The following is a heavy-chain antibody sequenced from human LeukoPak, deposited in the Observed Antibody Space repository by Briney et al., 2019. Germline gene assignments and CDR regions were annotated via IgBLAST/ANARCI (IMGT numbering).Heavy chain of an antibody. Sequence: GGSLRLSCAASEFTFSSYAMHWVRQAPGKGLEWVAVISYDGSNKYYADSVKGRFTISRDNSKNTLYLQMNSLRAEDTAVYYCARDLHSSSSSYWGQGTLVTVSS. CDR1: EFTFSSYA. V-gene: IGHV3-30*04. D-gene: IGHD6-13*01. CDR3: ARDLHSSSSSY. J-gene: IGHJ4*02. CDR2: ISYDGSNK.